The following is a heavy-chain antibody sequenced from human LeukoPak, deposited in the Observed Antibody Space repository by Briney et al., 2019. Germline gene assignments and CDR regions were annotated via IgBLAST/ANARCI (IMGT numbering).Heavy chain of an antibody. CDR1: GFIFSNAW. CDR3: TTGARFLEWLFPVDAFDI. D-gene: IGHD3-3*01. CDR2: NKSKTDGGTT. J-gene: IGHJ3*02. Sequence: GVSLSLFCAASGFIFSNAWMRWVRQAPGKGLECVSRNKSKTDGGTTDYAAPVKGRFTISRDDSKNTLYLQMNSLKTEDTAVYYCTTGARFLEWLFPVDAFDIWGQGTMVTVSS. V-gene: IGHV3-15*01.